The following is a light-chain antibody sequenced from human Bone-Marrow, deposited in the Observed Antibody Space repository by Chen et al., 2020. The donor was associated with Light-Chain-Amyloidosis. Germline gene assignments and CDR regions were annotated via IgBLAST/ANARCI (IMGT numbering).Light chain of an antibody. CDR3: QVWDRSSDRPV. Sequence: YVLTHPSSVSVAPAQTATIACGGNNIGSTSVHWYQQTPGQAPLLVVYDDSDRPSGIPERLSGSNSGNTATLTISRVEAGDEADYYCQVWDRSSDRPVFGGGTKLTVL. J-gene: IGLJ3*02. CDR2: DDS. V-gene: IGLV3-21*02. CDR1: NIGSTS.